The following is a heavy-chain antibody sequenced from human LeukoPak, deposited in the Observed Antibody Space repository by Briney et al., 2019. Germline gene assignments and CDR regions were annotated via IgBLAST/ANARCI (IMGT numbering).Heavy chain of an antibody. CDR1: GGSISSYY. J-gene: IGHJ6*02. D-gene: IGHD3-16*01. CDR3: ARDFPPGGSYYYYDMDV. CDR2: IYYSGST. V-gene: IGHV4-59*12. Sequence: SETLSLTCTVSGGSISSYYWSWIRQPPGKGLEWIGYIYYSGSTNYNPSLKSRVTISVDTSKNQFSLKLSSVTAADTAVYYCARDFPPGGSYYYYDMDVWGQGTTVTVSS.